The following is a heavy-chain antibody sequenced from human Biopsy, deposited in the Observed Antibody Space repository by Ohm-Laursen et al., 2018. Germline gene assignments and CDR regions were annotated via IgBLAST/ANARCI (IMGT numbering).Heavy chain of an antibody. J-gene: IGHJ1*01. CDR2: MNPHSGNT. V-gene: IGHV1-8*01. Sequence: ASVKVSCKASGYTFSRYDINWVRQAPGQGLEWMGWMNPHSGNTDSAQKFQGRVTMTRDTSITTAYMELRRLRSDDTAVYYCAKGQDLRGGAEYFQHWGQGALVTVSS. CDR3: AKGQDLRGGAEYFQH. D-gene: IGHD2-15*01. CDR1: GYTFSRYD.